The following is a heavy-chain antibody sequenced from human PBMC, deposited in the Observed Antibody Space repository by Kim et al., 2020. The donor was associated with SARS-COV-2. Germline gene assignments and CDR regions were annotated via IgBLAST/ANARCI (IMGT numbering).Heavy chain of an antibody. D-gene: IGHD6-19*01. J-gene: IGHJ6*02. Sequence: SETLSLTCTVSGGSISSSSYYWGWIRQPPGKGLEWIGSIYYSGSTYYNPSLKSRVTISVDTSKNQFSLKLSSVTAADTAVYYCASLPAGIAVAAKYYYYGMDVWGQGTTVTVSS. CDR3: ASLPAGIAVAAKYYYYGMDV. V-gene: IGHV4-39*01. CDR2: IYYSGST. CDR1: GGSISSSSYY.